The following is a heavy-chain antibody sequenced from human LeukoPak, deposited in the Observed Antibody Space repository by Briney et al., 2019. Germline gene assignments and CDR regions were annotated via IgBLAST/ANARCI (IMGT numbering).Heavy chain of an antibody. CDR1: GGSISTYY. Sequence: PSETLSLTCTISGGSISTYYWSWIRQPPGKGLEWIGYFYYSGSANYNPSLKSRVTISVDTSKNQFSLKLSSVTAADTAVYYCARGSGVGPTYYFDYWGQGTLVTVSS. J-gene: IGHJ4*02. V-gene: IGHV4-59*01. CDR3: ARGSGVGPTYYFDY. CDR2: FYYSGSA. D-gene: IGHD1-26*01.